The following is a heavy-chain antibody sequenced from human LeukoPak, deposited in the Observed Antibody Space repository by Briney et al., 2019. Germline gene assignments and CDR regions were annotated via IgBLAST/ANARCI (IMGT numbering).Heavy chain of an antibody. CDR1: GFTFGDYA. D-gene: IGHD6-19*01. CDR2: IRSKAYGGTT. Sequence: GGALGLSCTASGFTFGDYAMSWFRQAPGKGLEGGGFIRSKAYGGTTEYAASVKGRFTISRDDSKSIAYLQMNSLKTEDTAVYYCTRDLYSSGGGSKYWGQGTLVTVSS. J-gene: IGHJ4*02. V-gene: IGHV3-49*03. CDR3: TRDLYSSGGGSKY.